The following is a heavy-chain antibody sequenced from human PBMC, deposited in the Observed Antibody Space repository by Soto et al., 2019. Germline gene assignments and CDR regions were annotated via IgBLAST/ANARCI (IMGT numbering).Heavy chain of an antibody. CDR3: TKARLWGGDGYNSYYYNAMDV. CDR1: GGSISSYY. J-gene: IGHJ6*02. V-gene: IGHV4-59*01. D-gene: IGHD3-16*01. CDR2: IYYSGST. Sequence: SETLSLTCTVSGGSISSYYWSWIRQPPGKGLEWIGYIYYSGSTNYNPSLKSRVTISVDTSKNSLYLQMNSLRPEDTALYYCTKARLWGGDGYNSYYYNAMDVWGQGTTVTVS.